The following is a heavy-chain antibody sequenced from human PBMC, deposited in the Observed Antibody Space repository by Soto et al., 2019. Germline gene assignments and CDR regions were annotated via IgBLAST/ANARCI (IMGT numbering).Heavy chain of an antibody. V-gene: IGHV5-10-1*01. CDR3: ARRYCGGDCYRGDAFDI. Sequence: XESLKISCKGSGYSFTSYWISWVRQMPGKGLEWMGRIDPSDSYTNYSPSFQGHVTISADKSISTAYLQWSSLKASDTAMYYCARRYCGGDCYRGDAFDIWGQGKMVTVSS. J-gene: IGHJ3*02. CDR1: GYSFTSYW. CDR2: IDPSDSYT. D-gene: IGHD2-21*02.